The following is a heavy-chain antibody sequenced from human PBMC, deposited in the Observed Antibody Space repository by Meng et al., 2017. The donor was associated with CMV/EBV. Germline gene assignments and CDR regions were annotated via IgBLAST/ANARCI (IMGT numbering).Heavy chain of an antibody. J-gene: IGHJ6*02. D-gene: IGHD2-2*01. V-gene: IGHV1-2*02. CDR2: INPNSGGT. Sequence: ASVKVSRKASGYTFTGYYMHWVRQAPGQGLEWMGWINPNSGGTNYAQKFQGRVTMTRDTSISTAYMELSRLRSDDTAVYYCARGRLIVVVPAAIAGVRIAAALSMDVWGQGTTVTVSS. CDR1: GYTFTGYY. CDR3: ARGRLIVVVPAAIAGVRIAAALSMDV.